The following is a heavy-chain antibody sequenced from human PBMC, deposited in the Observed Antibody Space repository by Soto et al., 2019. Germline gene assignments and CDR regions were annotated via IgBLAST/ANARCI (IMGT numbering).Heavy chain of an antibody. CDR3: ARGRYCSGGSCYSRYYYYYMDV. V-gene: IGHV4-34*01. CDR2: INHSGST. J-gene: IGHJ6*03. Sequence: PSETLSLTCAASGGSISSGGYYWSWIRQPPGKGLEWIGEINHSGSTNYNPSLKSRVTISVDTSKNQFSLKLSSVTAADTAVYYCARGRYCSGGSCYSRYYYYYMDVWGKGTTVTVSS. D-gene: IGHD2-15*01. CDR1: GGSISSGGYY.